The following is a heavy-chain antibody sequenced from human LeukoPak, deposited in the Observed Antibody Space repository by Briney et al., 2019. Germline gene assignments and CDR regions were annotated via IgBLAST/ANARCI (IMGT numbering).Heavy chain of an antibody. CDR2: ISGSGGST. CDR1: GFTFSSYG. CDR3: ATTLGSGWKLDY. J-gene: IGHJ4*02. D-gene: IGHD6-19*01. V-gene: IGHV3-23*01. Sequence: PGGTLRLSCAASGFTFSSYGMSWVRQAPGKGLEWVSAISGSGGSTYYADSVKGRFTISRDNSKNTLYLQMNSLRAEDTAVYYCATTLGSGWKLDYWGQGTLVTVSS.